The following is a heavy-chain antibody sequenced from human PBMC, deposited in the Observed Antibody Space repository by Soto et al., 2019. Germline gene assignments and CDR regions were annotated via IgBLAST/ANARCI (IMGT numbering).Heavy chain of an antibody. Sequence: GGSLRLSCAASGFTFSSYAMHWVRQAPGKGLEWVAVISYDGSNKYYADSVKGRFTISRDNSKNTLYLQMNSLRAEDTAVYYCARGSGLDYWGQGTLVTVSS. CDR3: ARGSGLDY. J-gene: IGHJ4*02. CDR2: ISYDGSNK. V-gene: IGHV3-30-3*01. CDR1: GFTFSSYA.